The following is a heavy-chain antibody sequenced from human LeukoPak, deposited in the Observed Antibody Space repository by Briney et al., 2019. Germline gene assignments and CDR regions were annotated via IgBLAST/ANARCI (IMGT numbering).Heavy chain of an antibody. V-gene: IGHV4-61*02. Sequence: SETLSLTCTVSGGSISSGSYYWSWIRQPAGKGLEWIGRIYTSGSTNYNPSLKSRVTISVDTSKNQFSLKLSSVTAADTAVYYCARDGSGYCSGGSCYLGDWYFDLWGRGTQVTVSS. CDR2: IYTSGST. CDR1: GGSISSGSYY. J-gene: IGHJ2*01. CDR3: ARDGSGYCSGGSCYLGDWYFDL. D-gene: IGHD2-15*01.